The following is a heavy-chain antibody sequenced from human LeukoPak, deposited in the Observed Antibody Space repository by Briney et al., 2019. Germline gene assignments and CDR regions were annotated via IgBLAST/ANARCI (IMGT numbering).Heavy chain of an antibody. J-gene: IGHJ4*02. CDR3: AKDTVSSGVDY. V-gene: IGHV3-9*01. Sequence: GRSLRLSCAASGFTFDGYAMHWVRQAPGKGLEWVSGISWNSGSIGYADSVKGRFTISRDNAKNSLYLQMNSLRAEDTALYYCAKDTVSSGVDYWGQGTLVTVSS. CDR1: GFTFDGYA. CDR2: ISWNSGSI. D-gene: IGHD6-25*01.